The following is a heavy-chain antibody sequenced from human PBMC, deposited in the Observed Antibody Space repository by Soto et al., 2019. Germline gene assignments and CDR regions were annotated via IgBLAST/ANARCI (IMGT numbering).Heavy chain of an antibody. V-gene: IGHV4-39*01. Sequence: SETLSLTCTVSGGSISSSSYYWGWIRQPPGKGLEWIGSIYYSGSTYYNPSLKSRVTISVDTSKNQFSLKLSSVTAADTAVYYCARRVTIFGVVIYMDVWGKGTTVTVSS. CDR2: IYYSGST. J-gene: IGHJ6*03. CDR1: GGSISSSSYY. D-gene: IGHD3-3*01. CDR3: ARRVTIFGVVIYMDV.